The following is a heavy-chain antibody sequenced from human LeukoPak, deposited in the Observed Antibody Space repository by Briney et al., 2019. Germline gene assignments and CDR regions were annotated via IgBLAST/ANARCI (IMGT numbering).Heavy chain of an antibody. V-gene: IGHV3-23*01. CDR1: GFTFSIYA. D-gene: IGHD1-26*01. CDR3: AREGSGSYYAWFDP. Sequence: GGSLRLSCAASGFTFSIYAMSWVRQAPGKGLEWVSALTDSGGNTYYAGSVKGRFTISRDNSKNTLYLQMNSLRSDDTAVYYCAREGSGSYYAWFDPWGQGNPGHRLL. J-gene: IGHJ5*02. CDR2: LTDSGGNT.